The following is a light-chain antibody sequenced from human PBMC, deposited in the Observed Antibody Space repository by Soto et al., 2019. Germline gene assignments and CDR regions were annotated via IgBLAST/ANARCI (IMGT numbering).Light chain of an antibody. J-gene: IGLJ3*02. CDR1: SSDVGGYNY. Sequence: QSVLTQPASVSGSPGESITISCTGTSSDVGGYNYVSWYQQPPGKAPKLMIYEVSNRPSGVSNRFSGSKSGNTASLTISGLQAEDEADYYCCSYAHTSRVFGGGTKLTVL. CDR3: CSYAHTSRV. CDR2: EVS. V-gene: IGLV2-14*01.